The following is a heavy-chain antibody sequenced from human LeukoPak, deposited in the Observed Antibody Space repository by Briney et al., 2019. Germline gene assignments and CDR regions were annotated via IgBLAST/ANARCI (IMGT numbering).Heavy chain of an antibody. CDR2: INHSGST. CDR3: ARGHSSSWYFSSFDY. Sequence: SETLSLTCAVYGGSFSGYYWGWIRQPPGKGLEWIGEINHSGSTNYNPSLKSRVTISVDTSKNQFSLKLSSATAADTAVYYCARGHSSSWYFSSFDYWGQGTLVTVSS. D-gene: IGHD6-13*01. J-gene: IGHJ4*02. CDR1: GGSFSGYY. V-gene: IGHV4-34*01.